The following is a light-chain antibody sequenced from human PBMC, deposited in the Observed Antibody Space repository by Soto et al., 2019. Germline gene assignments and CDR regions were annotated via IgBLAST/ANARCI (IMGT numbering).Light chain of an antibody. CDR3: MQGTHLRT. J-gene: IGKJ1*01. CDR2: KVS. Sequence: DIVMTQSPLSLPVTLGQPASISCSSSQSLVHSDGNTYLNWFQQRPGQSPRRLIYKVSNRDSGVPDRFSGSGSGTDFTLKISRVEAEDVGVYYCMQGTHLRTFGQGTKVDIK. V-gene: IGKV2-30*02. CDR1: QSLVHSDGNTY.